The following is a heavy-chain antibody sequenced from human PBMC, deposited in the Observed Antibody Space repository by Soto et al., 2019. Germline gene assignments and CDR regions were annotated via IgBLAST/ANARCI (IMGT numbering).Heavy chain of an antibody. CDR2: ISAYNGNT. CDR3: AVDYGDYCPGHYYGMDV. CDR1: GYTFTSYG. Sequence: ASVKVSCKASGYTFTSYGISWVRQAPGQGLEWMGWISAYNGNTNYAQKLQGRVTMTTDTSTSTAYMELRSLRSDDTAVYYCAVDYGDYCPGHYYGMDVWRQGTPVTVSS. V-gene: IGHV1-18*04. D-gene: IGHD4-17*01. J-gene: IGHJ6*02.